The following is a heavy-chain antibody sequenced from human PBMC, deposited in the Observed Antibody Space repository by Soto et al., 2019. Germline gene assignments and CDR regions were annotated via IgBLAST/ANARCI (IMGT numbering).Heavy chain of an antibody. CDR3: ARADSSGASYYYGMDV. D-gene: IGHD3-22*01. Sequence: GGSLRLSCAASGFTFSSYGIHWVRQAPGKGLEWVAVIWYDGSNKYYADSVKGRFTISRDNSKNTLYLQMNSLRAEDTAVYYCARADSSGASYYYGMDVWGQGTTVTVS. CDR2: IWYDGSNK. CDR1: GFTFSSYG. V-gene: IGHV3-33*01. J-gene: IGHJ6*02.